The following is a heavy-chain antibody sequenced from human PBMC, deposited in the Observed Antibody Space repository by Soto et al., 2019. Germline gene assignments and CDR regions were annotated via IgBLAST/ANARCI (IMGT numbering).Heavy chain of an antibody. V-gene: IGHV3-23*01. J-gene: IGHJ3*02. CDR3: ARRARTATTNWGAFDI. Sequence: EVQLLESGGGLVQPGGSLRLSCAASGFTFSNYVMNWVRQAPGKGLEWVSTISYSADKTFYADYVKGRFTISRDNSRDTLFLQMNSLRAADAAVYYCARRARTATTNWGAFDIWGQGTMVTVSS. D-gene: IGHD1-7*01. CDR2: ISYSADKT. CDR1: GFTFSNYV.